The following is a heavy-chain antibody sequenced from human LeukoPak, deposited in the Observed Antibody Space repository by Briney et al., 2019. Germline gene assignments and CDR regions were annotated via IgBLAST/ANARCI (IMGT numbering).Heavy chain of an antibody. Sequence: SETLSPTCTVSGGSINNYYWSWIRQPPGKGLEWIGYIYSIGSTNYNPSLKSRVTISVDTSKNQFSLKLSSVTAADTAVYYCAALNIATRPWCFDYWGQGTLVTVSS. CDR1: GGSINNYY. V-gene: IGHV4-59*01. CDR2: IYSIGST. D-gene: IGHD6-6*01. J-gene: IGHJ4*02. CDR3: AALNIATRPWCFDY.